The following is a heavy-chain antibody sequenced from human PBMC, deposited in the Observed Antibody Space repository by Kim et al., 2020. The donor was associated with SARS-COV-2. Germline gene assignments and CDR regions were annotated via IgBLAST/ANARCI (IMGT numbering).Heavy chain of an antibody. Sequence: QGRVTITADESTSTAYMELSSLRSEDTAVYYCARGLEIDSSGYYRYYFDYWGQGTLVTVSS. D-gene: IGHD3-22*01. CDR3: ARGLEIDSSGYYRYYFDY. J-gene: IGHJ4*02. V-gene: IGHV1-69*01.